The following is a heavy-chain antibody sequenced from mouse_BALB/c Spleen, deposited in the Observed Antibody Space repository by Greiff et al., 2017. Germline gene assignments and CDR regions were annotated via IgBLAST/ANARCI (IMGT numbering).Heavy chain of an antibody. CDR2: IWSGGCT. Sequence: QVQLKESGPGLVQPSQSLSITCTVSGFSLTSYGVHWVRQSPGKGLEWLGVIWSGGCTDYNAAFISRLSISKDNSKSQVFFKMNSLQANDTAIYYCARTRYGNHVAMDYWGQGTSVTVSS. J-gene: IGHJ4*01. CDR1: GFSLTSYG. V-gene: IGHV2-2*02. D-gene: IGHD2-1*01. CDR3: ARTRYGNHVAMDY.